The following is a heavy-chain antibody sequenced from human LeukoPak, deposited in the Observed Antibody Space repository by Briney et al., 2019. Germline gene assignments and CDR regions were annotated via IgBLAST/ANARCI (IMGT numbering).Heavy chain of an antibody. V-gene: IGHV4-39*01. CDR3: ARLVRAFDY. J-gene: IGHJ4*02. CDR2: IYYSATP. Sequence: SDTLSLTCAVSGRSITSRGYYWGWIRQPPGRGLEWIGTIYYSATPSYNTFLKSRVTISVNTSKNQYSLKLNSVSAAYTAVYFCARLVRAFDYWGQGTLVTVSS. CDR1: GRSITSRGYY.